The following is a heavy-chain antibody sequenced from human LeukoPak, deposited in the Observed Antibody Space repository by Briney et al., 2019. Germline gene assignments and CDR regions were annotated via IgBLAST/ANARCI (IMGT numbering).Heavy chain of an antibody. CDR2: INSDGSST. Sequence: PGRSLRLSCAASGFTFSSYGMHWVRQAPGKGLVWVSRINSDGSSTSYADSVKGRFTISRDNAKNTLYLQMNSLRAEDTAVYYCAREAFRGMRTFDYWGQGTLVTVSS. J-gene: IGHJ4*02. V-gene: IGHV3-74*01. CDR1: GFTFSSYG. D-gene: IGHD3-10*01. CDR3: AREAFRGMRTFDY.